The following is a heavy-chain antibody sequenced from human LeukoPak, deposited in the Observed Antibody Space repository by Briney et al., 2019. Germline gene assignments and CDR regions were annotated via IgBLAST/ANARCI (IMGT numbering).Heavy chain of an antibody. J-gene: IGHJ4*02. Sequence: ASVKVSCKASGYTFTGYYMHWVRQAPGQGLEWMGWINPNSGGTNYAQKFQGRVTMTRDTSISTAYMELSRLRSDDTAVYHCAREVVVVPAAMNDFDYWGQGTLVTVSS. CDR1: GYTFTGYY. CDR3: AREVVVVPAAMNDFDY. V-gene: IGHV1-2*02. D-gene: IGHD2-2*01. CDR2: INPNSGGT.